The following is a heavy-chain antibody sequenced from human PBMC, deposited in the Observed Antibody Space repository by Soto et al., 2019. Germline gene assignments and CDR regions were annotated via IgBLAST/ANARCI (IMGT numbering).Heavy chain of an antibody. CDR1: GFTFSTYW. CDR2: INPDGNVG. V-gene: IGHV3-7*01. D-gene: IGHD6-13*01. Sequence: GGSLRLSCVGSGFTFSTYWMNWVRQAPGKGLEWVANINPDGNVGTYVDSVRGRFTTSRDNAKNSLYLQMNSLRAEDTAVYYCARARYSSSWSHYYYGMDVWGQGTTVTVSS. CDR3: ARARYSSSWSHYYYGMDV. J-gene: IGHJ6*02.